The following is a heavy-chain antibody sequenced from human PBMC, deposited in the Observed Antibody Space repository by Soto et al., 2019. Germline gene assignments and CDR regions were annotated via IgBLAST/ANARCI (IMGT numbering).Heavy chain of an antibody. J-gene: IGHJ4*02. CDR2: IYTSGST. D-gene: IGHD6-19*01. CDR3: ARDLYSSGWIQPFDY. CDR1: GGSISSYY. Sequence: TSETLSLTCTVSGGSISSYYWSWIRQPAGKGLEWIGRIYTSGSTNYNPSLKSRVTMSVDTSKNQFSLKLSSVTAADTAVYYCARDLYSSGWIQPFDYWGQGTLVTVSS. V-gene: IGHV4-4*07.